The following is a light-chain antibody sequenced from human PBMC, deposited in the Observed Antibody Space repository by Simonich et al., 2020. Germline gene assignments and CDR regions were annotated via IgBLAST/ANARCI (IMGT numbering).Light chain of an antibody. CDR2: RNK. V-gene: IGLV10-54*01. J-gene: IGLJ3*02. CDR3: SAWDSSLSAWV. Sequence: QAGLTQPPSVSKGLRPTATLTCTGNSNNVGNQGAAWLQQHQGHPPTLLSYRNKHRPSGISERLSASRSGNTAALTITGLQPEDEADYYCSAWDSSLSAWVFGGGTKLTVL. CDR1: SNNVGNQG.